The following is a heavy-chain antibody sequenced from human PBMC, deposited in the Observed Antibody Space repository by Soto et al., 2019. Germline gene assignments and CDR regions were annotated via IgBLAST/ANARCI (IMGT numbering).Heavy chain of an antibody. D-gene: IGHD1-26*01. J-gene: IGHJ4*02. CDR2: IYYSGST. CDR1: GDSISSSRYS. CDR3: AREVVGATTKTGMRIDY. V-gene: IGHV4-39*02. Sequence: QLQLQESGPGLVKPSETLSLTCTVSGDSISSSRYSWGWIRQPPGKGLEWIGSIYYSGSTYYNPSLKSRVTISVDTSKNQFSLKLISVTAADTAVYYCAREVVGATTKTGMRIDYWGQGTLVTVSS.